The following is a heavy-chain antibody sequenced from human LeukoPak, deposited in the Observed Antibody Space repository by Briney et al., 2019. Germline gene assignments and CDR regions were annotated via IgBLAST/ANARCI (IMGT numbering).Heavy chain of an antibody. CDR2: IRYDGNYN. Sequence: QVQLVESGGGVVQPGRSLRLSCAASGFTFSSYGLHWVRQAPGKGLEWVAFIRYDGNYNYYADIVKGRFTISRDDSKNTMFLQMTNLRPDDTAVYFCAKDRMTVFESWGQGTLVTVSS. V-gene: IGHV3-30*02. CDR1: GFTFSSYG. CDR3: AKDRMTVFES. D-gene: IGHD2-21*02. J-gene: IGHJ4*02.